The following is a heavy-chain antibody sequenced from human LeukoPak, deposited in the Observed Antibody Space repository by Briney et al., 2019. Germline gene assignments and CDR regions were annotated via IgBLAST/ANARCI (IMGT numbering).Heavy chain of an antibody. CDR1: GFTFSNYA. CDR2: ISGSGGTT. V-gene: IGHV3-23*01. Sequence: QPGGSLRLSCVASGFTFSNYAMSWVRHAPGKGLEWVSGISGSGGTTFYADSVKGQFTISRDNSKNTLYVQMNSLRAEDTAVYYCAKDSSSWYGLTFDYWGQGTLVTVSS. CDR3: AKDSSSWYGLTFDY. J-gene: IGHJ4*02. D-gene: IGHD6-13*01.